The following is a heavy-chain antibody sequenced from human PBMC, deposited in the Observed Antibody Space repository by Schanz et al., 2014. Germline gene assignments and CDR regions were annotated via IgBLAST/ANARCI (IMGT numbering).Heavy chain of an antibody. V-gene: IGHV3-20*04. D-gene: IGHD6-13*01. J-gene: IGHJ4*02. CDR2: INWNGGST. Sequence: EVQLVESGGGLVQPGGSLRLSCAASGFTFSSYAMSWVRQAPGKGLEWVSGINWNGGSTGYADSVKGRFTISRDNAKNSLYLQMNSLRAEDTALYYCARDAGSSSGYPSDYWGQGTLVTVSS. CDR3: ARDAGSSSGYPSDY. CDR1: GFTFSSYA.